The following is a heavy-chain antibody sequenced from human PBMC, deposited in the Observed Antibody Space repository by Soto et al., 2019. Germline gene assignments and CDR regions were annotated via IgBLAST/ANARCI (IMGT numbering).Heavy chain of an antibody. D-gene: IGHD3-3*01. Sequence: SETLSLTCAISGDSVSSNSAAWNWIRQSPSRGLEWLGRTYYRSKWYNDCAVSVKSRITINPDTSKNQFSLQLNSVTPEDTAVYYCARDVYDFWSGQGDAFDIWGQGTMVTVSS. CDR1: GDSVSSNSAA. V-gene: IGHV6-1*01. CDR3: ARDVYDFWSGQGDAFDI. CDR2: TYYRSKWYN. J-gene: IGHJ3*02.